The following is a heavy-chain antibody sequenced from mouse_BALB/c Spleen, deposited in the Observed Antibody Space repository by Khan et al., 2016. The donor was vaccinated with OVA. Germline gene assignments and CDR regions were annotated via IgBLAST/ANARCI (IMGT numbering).Heavy chain of an antibody. CDR3: ARLEDI. Sequence: QVQLKQSGPGLVAPSQSLSITCTVSGFSLTSYGVHWVRQPPGKGLVWLGVIWAGGSTNYNSAPMSRLSISKDNSKSQVFLKMTSLQTDDTAMYYCARLEDIWGQGTTLTVSS. J-gene: IGHJ2*01. V-gene: IGHV2-9*02. CDR1: GFSLTSYG. CDR2: IWAGGST. D-gene: IGHD1-3*01.